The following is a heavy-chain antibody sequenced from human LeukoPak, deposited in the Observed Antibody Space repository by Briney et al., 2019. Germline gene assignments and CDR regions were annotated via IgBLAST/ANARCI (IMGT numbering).Heavy chain of an antibody. D-gene: IGHD5-18*01. J-gene: IGHJ4*02. V-gene: IGHV4-31*03. CDR3: ARARDSYGSGSAFDY. CDR1: GGSISSAGYY. CDR2: IYYSGST. Sequence: SETLSLTCTVSGGSISSAGYYWSWIRQHPEKGLEWIRYIYYSGSTYYNPSLKSRVTISVDKSKNQFSLKLSSVTAADTAVYYCARARDSYGSGSAFDYWGQGTLVTVSS.